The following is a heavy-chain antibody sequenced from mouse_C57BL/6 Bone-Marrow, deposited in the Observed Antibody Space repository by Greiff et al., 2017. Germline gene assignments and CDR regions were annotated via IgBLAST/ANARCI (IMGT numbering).Heavy chain of an antibody. Sequence: VQLQQSGAELARPGASVKLSCKASGYTFTSYGISWVKQRTGQGLEWIGEIYPRSGNTYYNEKFKGKATLTVDKSSSTAYMQLSSLTSEDSAVYYCARWGWLLREDYWGQGTSVTVSS. D-gene: IGHD2-3*01. CDR2: IYPRSGNT. J-gene: IGHJ4*01. CDR3: ARWGWLLREDY. CDR1: GYTFTSYG. V-gene: IGHV1-81*01.